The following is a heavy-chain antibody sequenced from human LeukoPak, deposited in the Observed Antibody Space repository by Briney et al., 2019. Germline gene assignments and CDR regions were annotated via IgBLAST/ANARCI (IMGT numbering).Heavy chain of an antibody. CDR2: ISAYNGNT. Sequence: ASVKVSCKASGYTFTSYGISWVQQAPGQGLEWMGWISAYNGNTNYAQKLQGRVTMTTDTSTSTAYMELRSLRSDDTAVYYCARDPRIAAAGNPEYFQHWGQGTLVTVSS. CDR3: ARDPRIAAAGNPEYFQH. D-gene: IGHD6-13*01. J-gene: IGHJ1*01. CDR1: GYTFTSYG. V-gene: IGHV1-18*01.